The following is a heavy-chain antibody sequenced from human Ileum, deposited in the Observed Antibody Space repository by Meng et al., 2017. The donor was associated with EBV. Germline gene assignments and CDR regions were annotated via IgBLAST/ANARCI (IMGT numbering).Heavy chain of an antibody. V-gene: IGHV4-39*07. Sequence: QLQLQESGTGLVKPSETLAITCSVSGGSFSSRKYYWGWIRQPPGKALEWIASIYYSGTTYYHPSLQSRVSISVDKSKNQVSLNMTSMTAADTAVYYCASRELAPFDYWGQGTLVPVSS. CDR1: GGSFSSRKYY. D-gene: IGHD1-26*01. CDR2: IYYSGTT. J-gene: IGHJ4*02. CDR3: ASRELAPFDY.